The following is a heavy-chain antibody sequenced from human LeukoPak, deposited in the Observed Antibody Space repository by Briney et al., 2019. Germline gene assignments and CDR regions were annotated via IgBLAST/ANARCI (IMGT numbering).Heavy chain of an antibody. CDR3: ARGRDYDSSGYYYPN. CDR1: GGSFSGYY. Sequence: SETLSLTCAVYGGSFSGYYWSWIGQPPGKGVEWIGEINHSGSTNYNPSLKSRVTISVDTSKNQFSLKLSSVTAADTAVYYCARGRDYDSSGYYYPNWGQGTLVTVSS. D-gene: IGHD3-22*01. V-gene: IGHV4-34*01. CDR2: INHSGST. J-gene: IGHJ4*02.